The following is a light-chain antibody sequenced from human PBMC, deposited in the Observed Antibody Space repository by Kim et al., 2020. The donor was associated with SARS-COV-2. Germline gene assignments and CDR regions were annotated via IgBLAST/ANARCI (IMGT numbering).Light chain of an antibody. CDR2: GAT. Sequence: ESVENTVTITCRASPGLSNALAWYQHKPGKAPKPLVYGATTLQSGVPSRFSGSGSGTEYTLTISSLQPEDLGTFYCQQSYGIPWTFGQGTKVDIK. CDR1: PGLSNA. CDR3: QQSYGIPWT. J-gene: IGKJ1*01. V-gene: IGKV1-NL1*01.